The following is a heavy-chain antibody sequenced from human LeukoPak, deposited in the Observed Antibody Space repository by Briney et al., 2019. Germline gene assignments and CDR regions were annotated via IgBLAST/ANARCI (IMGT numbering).Heavy chain of an antibody. CDR3: ARDFWTAIP. D-gene: IGHD3/OR15-3a*01. CDR1: RFSFSAYW. J-gene: IGHJ4*02. Sequence: PGGSLRLSCAASRFSFSAYWMHWVRQGPGKGLVWVSRINPDGTDTLYADFVKGRFTISRDNAKNTLYLQMNSLTAEDTSVYYCARDFWTAIPWGQGTLVTVSS. V-gene: IGHV3-74*01. CDR2: INPDGTDT.